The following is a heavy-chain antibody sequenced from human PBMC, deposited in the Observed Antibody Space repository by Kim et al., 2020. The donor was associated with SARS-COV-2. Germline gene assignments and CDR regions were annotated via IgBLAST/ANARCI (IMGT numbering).Heavy chain of an antibody. CDR3: ASVTGYSSSWYYFDY. J-gene: IGHJ4*02. Sequence: QKFQGRVTITADESTSTAYMELSSLRSEDTAVYYCASVTGYSSSWYYFDYWGQGTLVTVSS. V-gene: IGHV1-69*01. D-gene: IGHD6-13*01.